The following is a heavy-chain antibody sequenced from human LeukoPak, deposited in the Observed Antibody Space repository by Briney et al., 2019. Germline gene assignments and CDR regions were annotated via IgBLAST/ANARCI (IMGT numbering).Heavy chain of an antibody. CDR1: GYTFTSYG. CDR2: ISAYNGNT. V-gene: IGHV1-18*01. Sequence: ASVKVSCKASGYTFTSYGISWVRQAPGQGLEWMGWISAYNGNTNYAQKLQGRVTMTRDTSISTAYMELSRLRSDDTAVYYCARGGSSSWYGHYYYYMDVWGKGTTVTVSS. CDR3: ARGGSSSWYGHYYYYMDV. D-gene: IGHD6-13*01. J-gene: IGHJ6*03.